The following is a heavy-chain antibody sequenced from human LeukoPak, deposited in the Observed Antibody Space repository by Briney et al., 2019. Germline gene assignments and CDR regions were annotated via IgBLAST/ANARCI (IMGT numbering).Heavy chain of an antibody. CDR1: GFTVSDYY. J-gene: IGHJ4*02. CDR3: ARGSGDY. V-gene: IGHV3-53*01. Sequence: GGSLRLSCAVSGFTVSDYYMSWVRQAPGKGLEWVSVIYSGGKTYYADSVKGRFTISRDDSKNTLHLQMNSLRAEDTAVYYCARGSGDYSGQGTLVTVSS. CDR2: IYSGGKT.